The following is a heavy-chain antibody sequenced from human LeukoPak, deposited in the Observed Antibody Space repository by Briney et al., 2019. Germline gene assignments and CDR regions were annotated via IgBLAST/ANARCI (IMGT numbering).Heavy chain of an antibody. CDR1: GFSFTSYW. Sequence: GGSLRLSCVASGFSFTSYWMSWVRQAPGKGLEFVANINQDAGTTNYVDSVKGRFTISRDNAKNSLYLQMNSLRAEDTAVYYCARVARFGELLYFAYWGQGTLVTVSS. J-gene: IGHJ4*02. V-gene: IGHV3-7*03. CDR3: ARVARFGELLYFAY. D-gene: IGHD3-10*02. CDR2: INQDAGTT.